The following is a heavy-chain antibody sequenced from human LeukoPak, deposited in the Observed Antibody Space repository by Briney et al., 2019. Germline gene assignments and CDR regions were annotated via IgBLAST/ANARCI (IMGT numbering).Heavy chain of an antibody. D-gene: IGHD2-15*01. V-gene: IGHV4-59*01. J-gene: IGHJ2*01. CDR2: IYYSGST. CDR3: ARDRGIVAVRSWYFDL. CDR1: GGSISSYY. Sequence: SETLSLTCTVSGGSISSYYWSWIRQPPGKGLEWIGYIYYSGSTNYNPSLKSRVTISVDTSKNQFSLKLSSVTAADTAVYYCARDRGIVAVRSWYFDLWGRGTLVTVSS.